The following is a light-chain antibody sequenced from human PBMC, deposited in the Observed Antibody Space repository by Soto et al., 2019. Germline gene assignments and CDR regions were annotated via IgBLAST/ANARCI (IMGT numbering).Light chain of an antibody. CDR2: NTN. V-gene: IGLV7-43*01. CDR3: LLHRADPQPHWV. Sequence: QAVVTQEPSLTVSPGGTVTLTCASSTGTVTSVNYPNWFQQKPGQAPRPLIYNTNNKHSWTPARFSGSLLGVKAALTLSGVQPEDEADYYCLLHRADPQPHWVFGGGTKVTVL. CDR1: TGTVTSVNY. J-gene: IGLJ3*02.